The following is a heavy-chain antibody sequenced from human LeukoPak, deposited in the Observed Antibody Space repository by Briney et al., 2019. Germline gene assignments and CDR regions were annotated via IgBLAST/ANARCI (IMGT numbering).Heavy chain of an antibody. D-gene: IGHD7-27*01. CDR3: ARNPTGDCNYYMDV. CDR2: INHSGST. V-gene: IGHV4-34*01. CDR1: GGSFSGYY. J-gene: IGHJ6*03. Sequence: PSETLSLTCAVYGGSFSGYYWSWIRQPPGKGLEWIGEINHSGSTNYNPPLKSRVTISVDTSKNQVSLKLSSVTAADTAVYYCARNPTGDCNYYMDVWGKGNTVPVSS.